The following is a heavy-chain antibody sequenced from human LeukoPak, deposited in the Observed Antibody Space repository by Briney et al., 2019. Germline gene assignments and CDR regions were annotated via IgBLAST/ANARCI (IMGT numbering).Heavy chain of an antibody. V-gene: IGHV1-69*06. CDR1: GGTFSSYA. J-gene: IGHJ3*02. Sequence: SVKVSCKASGGTFSSYAISWVRQAPGQGLEWMGGIIPIFGTASYAQKFQGRVTITADKSTSTAYMELSSLRSEDTAVYYCARGIRITMIVVAFDIWGQGTMVTVSS. CDR3: ARGIRITMIVVAFDI. CDR2: IIPIFGTA. D-gene: IGHD3-22*01.